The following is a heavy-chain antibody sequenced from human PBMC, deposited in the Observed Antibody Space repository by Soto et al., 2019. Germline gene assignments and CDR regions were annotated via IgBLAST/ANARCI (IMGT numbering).Heavy chain of an antibody. D-gene: IGHD6-13*01. Sequence: GASVKVSCKASGYTFTGYYMRWVRQAPGQGLEWMGWINPNSGGTNYAQKFQGWVTMTRDTPISTAYMELSRLRSDDTAVYYCARAGSSSWYTDFDYWGQGTLVTVS. CDR1: GYTFTGYY. CDR2: INPNSGGT. V-gene: IGHV1-2*04. CDR3: ARAGSSSWYTDFDY. J-gene: IGHJ4*02.